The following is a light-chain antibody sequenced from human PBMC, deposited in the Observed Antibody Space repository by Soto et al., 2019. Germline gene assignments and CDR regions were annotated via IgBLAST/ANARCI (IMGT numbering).Light chain of an antibody. CDR1: QSISSW. J-gene: IGKJ1*01. V-gene: IGKV1-5*03. CDR3: QQYQSFP. Sequence: DIQMTQSPSTLSASVGDRVTITCRASQSISSWVAWYQQKPGKAPRILIYKASLLESGVPSRFSGSGSGTEFTLTINSLQPDDFATYYCQQYQSFPFGQGTKVEIK. CDR2: KAS.